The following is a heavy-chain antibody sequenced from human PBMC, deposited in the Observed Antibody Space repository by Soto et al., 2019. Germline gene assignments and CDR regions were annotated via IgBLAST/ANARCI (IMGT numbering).Heavy chain of an antibody. CDR3: ARHRLLTPPVY. J-gene: IGHJ4*02. Sequence: SETLSLTCTVSGGSISSNNYYWGWIRQPPRRGLEWIGSIYYSGTTYYNPSLKNRLTISVDTSKNQFSLKLSSVTAADTAVYYCARHRLLTPPVYWGQGTLVTVSS. CDR2: IYYSGTT. CDR1: GGSISSNNYY. D-gene: IGHD1-26*01. V-gene: IGHV4-39*01.